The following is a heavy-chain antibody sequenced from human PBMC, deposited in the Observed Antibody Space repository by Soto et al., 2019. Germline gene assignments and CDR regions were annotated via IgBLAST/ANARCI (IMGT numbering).Heavy chain of an antibody. V-gene: IGHV3-7*03. J-gene: IGHJ4*02. CDR3: AKDLDPTVSDFDY. D-gene: IGHD4-4*01. Sequence: GGSLRLSCAASGFTFTIYWMSCVRQPPGKGLEWVAAINPDGSVKHYVDSVKGRFTISRDNSKNTLYLQMNSLRAEDTAVYYCAKDLDPTVSDFDYWGQGTLVTVSS. CDR2: INPDGSVK. CDR1: GFTFTIYW.